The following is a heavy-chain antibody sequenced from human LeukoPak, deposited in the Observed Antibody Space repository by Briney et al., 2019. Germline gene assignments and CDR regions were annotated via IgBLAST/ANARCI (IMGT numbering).Heavy chain of an antibody. CDR1: GDSFNEYY. V-gene: IGHV4-34*01. D-gene: IGHD1-1*01. CDR3: ARERASNNYYNYFDP. J-gene: IGHJ5*02. Sequence: PSETLSLTCSVSGDSFNEYYWSWVRQPPGKALEWIGEINHSGSTNYNPSLKSRVTISVDKSLRQFFLRLSPVTAADTAVYYCARERASNNYYNYFDPWGQGTQVTVSS. CDR2: INHSGST.